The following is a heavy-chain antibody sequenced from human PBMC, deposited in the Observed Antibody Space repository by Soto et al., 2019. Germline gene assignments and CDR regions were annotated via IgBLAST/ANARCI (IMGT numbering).Heavy chain of an antibody. CDR2: ISTYDGNT. Sequence: ASVKVSCKASGYSFTIYGITWVRQAPGQGLEWMGWISTYDGNTNYAQNFQGRVSMARDTSTSTAYMELRSLRSDDTAVYYCARDRGRSCIGGICPFDYWGQGTLVTVSS. D-gene: IGHD2-15*01. J-gene: IGHJ4*02. V-gene: IGHV1-18*01. CDR1: GYSFTIYG. CDR3: ARDRGRSCIGGICPFDY.